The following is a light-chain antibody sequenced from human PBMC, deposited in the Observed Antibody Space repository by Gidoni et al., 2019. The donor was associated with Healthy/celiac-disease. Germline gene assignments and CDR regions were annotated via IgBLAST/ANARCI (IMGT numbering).Light chain of an antibody. CDR3: CSYAGSYTL. V-gene: IGLV2-11*01. CDR1: SSDVGGYNY. CDR2: DVS. Sequence: QSALTQPRSVSGSPGQSLTISCTGTSSDVGGYNYVSWYQQHPGKAPNLMMYDVSKRPAGVPDRFSGSKSGNTASLTISGLQAEDEADYYGCSYAGSYTLFGGGTKLTVL. J-gene: IGLJ2*01.